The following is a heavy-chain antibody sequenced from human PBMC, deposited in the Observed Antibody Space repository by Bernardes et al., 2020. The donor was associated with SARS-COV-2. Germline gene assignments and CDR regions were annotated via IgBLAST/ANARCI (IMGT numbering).Heavy chain of an antibody. V-gene: IGHV4-4*07. D-gene: IGHD6-6*01. CDR1: GGSISSYY. CDR2: VYTSGST. CDR3: ARRDSSSSYSYAY. Sequence: SEPLSLTCTVSGGSISSYYWSWIRQPAGKGLEWIGRVYTSGSTSYNPSLKSRVTMSVDTSKNQFSLKLTSVTAADTAVYYCARRDSSSSYSYAYWGQGTLVTVSS. J-gene: IGHJ4*02.